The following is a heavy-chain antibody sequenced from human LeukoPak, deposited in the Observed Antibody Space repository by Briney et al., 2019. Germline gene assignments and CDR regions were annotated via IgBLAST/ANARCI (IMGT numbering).Heavy chain of an antibody. Sequence: GGSLRLSCAASGFTFSDYYMSWIRQAPGKGLEWVSYISSSSRYTDYADSVKGRFNLSRDNAKNSLYLQMNSLRAEDTAVYYCVRGAYCNGGSCYGGYWGQGTLVTVSS. J-gene: IGHJ4*02. CDR2: ISSSSRYT. V-gene: IGHV3-11*06. CDR3: VRGAYCNGGSCYGGY. CDR1: GFTFSDYY. D-gene: IGHD2-15*01.